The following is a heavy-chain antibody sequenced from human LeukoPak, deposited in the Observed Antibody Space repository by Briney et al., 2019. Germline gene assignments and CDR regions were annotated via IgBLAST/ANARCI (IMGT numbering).Heavy chain of an antibody. J-gene: IGHJ5*02. D-gene: IGHD1-26*01. Sequence: GGSLRLSCAASDFSFSTYAMHWVRRAPGKGLEWVAVIWYDGSNQYYGGSVRGRFTISRDNSNNTLYLQMNSLRAEDTAVYYCASIVGARSWGQGTLVTVSS. CDR3: ASIVGARS. V-gene: IGHV3-33*01. CDR1: DFSFSTYA. CDR2: IWYDGSNQ.